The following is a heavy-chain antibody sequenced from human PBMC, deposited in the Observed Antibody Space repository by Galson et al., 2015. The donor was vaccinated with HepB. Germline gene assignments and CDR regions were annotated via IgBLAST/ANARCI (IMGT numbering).Heavy chain of an antibody. Sequence: SVKVPCKASGSTFSSYTISWVRQAPGQGLEWMGRIIPILGIANYAQKFQGRVTITADKSTSTAYMELSSLRSEDTAVYYCATIAVAGPTGNWFDPWGQGTLVTVSS. CDR3: ATIAVAGPTGNWFDP. CDR2: IIPILGIA. V-gene: IGHV1-69*02. D-gene: IGHD6-19*01. CDR1: GSTFSSYT. J-gene: IGHJ5*02.